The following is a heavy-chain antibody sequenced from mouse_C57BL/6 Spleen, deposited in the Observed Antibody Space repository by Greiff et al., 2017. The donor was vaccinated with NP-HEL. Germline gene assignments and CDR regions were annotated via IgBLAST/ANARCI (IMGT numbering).Heavy chain of an antibody. CDR1: GYAFSSYW. CDR2: IYPGDGDT. Sequence: VKLVESGAELVKPGASVKISCKASGYAFSSYWMNWVKQRPGKGLEWIGQIYPGDGDTNYNGKFKGKATLTADKSSSTAYMQLSSLTSEDSAVYFCARAGLLLRSYFDYWGQGTTLTVSS. CDR3: ARAGLLLRSYFDY. J-gene: IGHJ2*01. V-gene: IGHV1-80*01. D-gene: IGHD1-1*01.